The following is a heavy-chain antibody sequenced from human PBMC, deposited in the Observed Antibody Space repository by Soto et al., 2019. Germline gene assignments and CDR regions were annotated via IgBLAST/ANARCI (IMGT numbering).Heavy chain of an antibody. Sequence: SETLSLTCAVYGGSFSGYYWSWIRQPPGKGLEWIGEINHSGSTNYNPSLKSRVTISVDTSKNQFSLKLSSVTAADTAVYYCARDPGATPDFDYWGQGTLVTVSS. CDR2: INHSGST. D-gene: IGHD1-26*01. CDR1: GGSFSGYY. J-gene: IGHJ4*02. CDR3: ARDPGATPDFDY. V-gene: IGHV4-34*01.